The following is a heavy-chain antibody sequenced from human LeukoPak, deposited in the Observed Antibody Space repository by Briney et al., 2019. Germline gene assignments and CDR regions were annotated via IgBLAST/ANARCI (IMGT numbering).Heavy chain of an antibody. CDR3: ARRYYFVSGSYFPFDF. CDR1: GGTISDNDYS. Sequence: SETLSLTCTVSGGTISDNDYSWDWIRQPPGKGLEWMVGIHYSGTTYSNPSLKSRISISLDTSTSQFSLKLSTVTAADTAVYYCARRYYFVSGSYFPFDFWGQGTLVTVSS. V-gene: IGHV4-39*01. J-gene: IGHJ4*02. D-gene: IGHD3-10*01. CDR2: IHYSGTT.